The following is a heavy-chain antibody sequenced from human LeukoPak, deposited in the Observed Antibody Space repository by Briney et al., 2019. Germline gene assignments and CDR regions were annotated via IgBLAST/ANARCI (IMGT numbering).Heavy chain of an antibody. CDR1: GFTFSSYA. V-gene: IGHV3-23*01. CDR3: ANRAITMVRGVISRYYYGMDV. CDR2: ISGSGGST. Sequence: GGSLRLSCAASGFTFSSYAMSWVRQAPGKGLEWVSAISGSGGSTYYADSVKGRFTISRDNSKNTLYLQMNSLRAEDTAVYYCANRAITMVRGVISRYYYGMDVWGKGTTVTVSS. J-gene: IGHJ6*04. D-gene: IGHD3-10*01.